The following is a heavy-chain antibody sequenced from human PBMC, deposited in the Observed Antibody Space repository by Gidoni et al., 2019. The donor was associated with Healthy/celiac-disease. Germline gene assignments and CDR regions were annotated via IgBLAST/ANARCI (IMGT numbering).Heavy chain of an antibody. CDR2: ISAYNCNT. CDR3: ARDIQWSDRGAYWYFDL. Sequence: QVQLVQSGAEVKKPGASVKVSCKASGYTFTSYGISWVRQAPGQGLEGMGWISAYNCNTSYAQKLQGRVTMTTDTSTSTAYMKLRSLRSDDTAVYYCARDIQWSDRGAYWYFDLWGRGTLVTVSS. V-gene: IGHV1-18*04. J-gene: IGHJ2*01. D-gene: IGHD1-1*01. CDR1: GYTFTSYG.